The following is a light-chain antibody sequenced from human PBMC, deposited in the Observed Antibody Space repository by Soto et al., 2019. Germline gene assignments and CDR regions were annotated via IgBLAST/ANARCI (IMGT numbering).Light chain of an antibody. CDR2: SAS. Sequence: EIVLTQSPGTLSLSPGERGTLSCRASQNLGTLYLAWFQQKSGQAPRLLIYSASRRATGIPDRFTGSGSGTDFTLTINRVEPEDFAVYFCQQNSNWQGTFGQGTKVELK. J-gene: IGKJ1*01. CDR1: QNLGTLY. V-gene: IGKV3-20*01. CDR3: QQNSNWQGT.